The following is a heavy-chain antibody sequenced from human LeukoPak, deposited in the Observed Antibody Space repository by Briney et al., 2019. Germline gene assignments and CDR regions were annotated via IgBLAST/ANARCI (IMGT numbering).Heavy chain of an antibody. J-gene: IGHJ5*02. CDR3: ARGGHYGGYGNWFDP. V-gene: IGHV1-69*13. CDR2: IIPIFGTA. D-gene: IGHD4-17*01. Sequence: VASVKVSCKASGGTFSSYAISWVRQAPGQGLEWMGGIIPIFGTANYAQKFQGRVTITADESTSTAYMELSSLRSEDTAVYYCARGGHYGGYGNWFDPWGQGTLVTVSS. CDR1: GGTFSSYA.